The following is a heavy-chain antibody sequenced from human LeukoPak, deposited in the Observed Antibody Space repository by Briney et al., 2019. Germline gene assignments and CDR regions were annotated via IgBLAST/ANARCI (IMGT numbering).Heavy chain of an antibody. J-gene: IGHJ5*02. CDR1: GDSISSGNYY. V-gene: IGHV4-39*01. CDR3: ARHDLTTRHWFDP. D-gene: IGHD1-1*01. CDR2: VYYSGYS. Sequence: SETLSLTCTVSGDSISSGNYYWRWLRQPPGKGLEWIGSVYYSGYSYYNPSLKSRVTISVDTSKNQFSLKLNSLTAADTTVYYCARHDLTTRHWFDPWGQGTLVTVSS.